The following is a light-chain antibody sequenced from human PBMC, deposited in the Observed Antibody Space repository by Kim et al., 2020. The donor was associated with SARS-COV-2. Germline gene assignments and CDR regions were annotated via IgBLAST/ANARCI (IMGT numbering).Light chain of an antibody. V-gene: IGLV2-11*01. CDR3: CSYAGSYTFHYV. J-gene: IGLJ1*01. CDR1: SSDVGGYNY. Sequence: VTFSCTGTSSDVGGYNYVSWYQQHQGKAPKLMIYDVSKRPSGVPDRFSGSKSGNTASLTISGLQAEDEADYYCCSYAGSYTFHYVFGTGTKVTVL. CDR2: DVS.